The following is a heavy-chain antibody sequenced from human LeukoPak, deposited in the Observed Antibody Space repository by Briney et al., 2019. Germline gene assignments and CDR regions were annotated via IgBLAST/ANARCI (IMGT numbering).Heavy chain of an antibody. CDR3: ARGRTVTTQPGYYYYYMDV. D-gene: IGHD4-17*01. CDR1: GGSISSYY. Sequence: ASETLSLTCTVSGGSISSYYWSWIRQPPGKGLEWIGYIYYSGSTNYNPSLKSRVTISVDTSKNQFSLKLSPVTAADTAVYYCARGRTVTTQPGYYYYYMDVWGKGTTVTVSS. J-gene: IGHJ6*03. V-gene: IGHV4-59*01. CDR2: IYYSGST.